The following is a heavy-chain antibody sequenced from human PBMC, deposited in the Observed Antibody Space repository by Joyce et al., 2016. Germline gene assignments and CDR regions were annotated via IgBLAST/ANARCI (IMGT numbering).Heavy chain of an antibody. CDR3: AKGMATILDYFDN. CDR2: ITSSGEST. J-gene: IGHJ4*02. Sequence: EVQLLESGGGLVQPGGSLRLSCAASAFTFGNYAMHWVRQAPGKGLEGISVITSSGESTYYADSVKGRFTVSRDNSKNTLSLQMNSLRAEDTAIYYCAKGMATILDYFDNWGQGSLVTVSS. D-gene: IGHD5-12*01. CDR1: AFTFGNYA. V-gene: IGHV3-23*01.